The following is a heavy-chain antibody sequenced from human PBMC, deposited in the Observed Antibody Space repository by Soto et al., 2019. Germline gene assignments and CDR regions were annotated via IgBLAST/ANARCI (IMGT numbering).Heavy chain of an antibody. D-gene: IGHD2-8*02. V-gene: IGHV3-13*01. CDR2: IGTAGDT. CDR1: GFTFSSHD. J-gene: IGHJ6*02. CDR3: ERDSGYYAMDV. Sequence: PGGTLSLSCEASGFTFSSHDMHWVRQATGKGLEWVSTIGTAGDTYYPRFVKVRFTISRENDKNALYLQMDSLRVGDTAVYYCERDSGYYAMDVWGQGTRVTVSS.